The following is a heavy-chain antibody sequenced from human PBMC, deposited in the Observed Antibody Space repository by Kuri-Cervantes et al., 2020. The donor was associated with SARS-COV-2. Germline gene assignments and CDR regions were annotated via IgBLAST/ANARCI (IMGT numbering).Heavy chain of an antibody. CDR1: GFTFSSYS. Sequence: GGSLRLSCAASGFTFSSYSMNWVRQAPGKGLEWVSYISSSGSTIYYADSVKGRFTISRDNAKNSLYLQMNSLRAEDTAVYYCARDYCSSTSCDNDAFDIWGQGTMVTVSS. V-gene: IGHV3-48*04. CDR3: ARDYCSSTSCDNDAFDI. CDR2: ISSSGSTI. D-gene: IGHD2-2*02. J-gene: IGHJ3*02.